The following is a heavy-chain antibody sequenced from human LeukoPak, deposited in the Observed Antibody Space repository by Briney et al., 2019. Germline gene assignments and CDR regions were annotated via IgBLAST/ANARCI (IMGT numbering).Heavy chain of an antibody. Sequence: ASVKVSCKASGYTFTGYYMHWVRQAPGQGLEWTGRINPNSGGTDSAQKFQGRVTMTRVTSITTVYMEMRRLTSDDTAVYYCARVAYGNNATPFDHWGQGTLVIVSS. CDR2: INPNSGGT. CDR3: ARVAYGNNATPFDH. J-gene: IGHJ4*02. D-gene: IGHD4-11*01. CDR1: GYTFTGYY. V-gene: IGHV1-2*06.